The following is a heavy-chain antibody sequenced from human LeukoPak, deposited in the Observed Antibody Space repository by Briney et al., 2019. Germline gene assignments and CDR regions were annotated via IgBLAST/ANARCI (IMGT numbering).Heavy chain of an antibody. Sequence: GGSLRLSCAASGFTFSSYWMSWVRQAPGKGLEWVANIKQDGSEKYYVDSVKGRFTFSRDNAKNSLYLQMNSLRAEDTAVYYCAKDLWGVVVAAPFQDWGQGTLVTVSS. V-gene: IGHV3-7*03. CDR3: AKDLWGVVVAAPFQD. CDR1: GFTFSSYW. D-gene: IGHD2-15*01. CDR2: IKQDGSEK. J-gene: IGHJ4*02.